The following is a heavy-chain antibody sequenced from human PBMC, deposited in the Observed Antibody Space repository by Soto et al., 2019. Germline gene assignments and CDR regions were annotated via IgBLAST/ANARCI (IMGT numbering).Heavy chain of an antibody. V-gene: IGHV1-24*01. CDR3: ATDLHRARGRFDY. CDR2: FDPEDGET. J-gene: IGHJ4*02. Sequence: ASVEVSCKVSGYTLTELSMHWVRQAPGKGLEWMGGFDPEDGETIYAQKFQGRVTMTEDTSTDTAYMELSSLRSEDTAVYYCATDLHRARGRFDYCRQGTLVPVSS. CDR1: GYTLTELS.